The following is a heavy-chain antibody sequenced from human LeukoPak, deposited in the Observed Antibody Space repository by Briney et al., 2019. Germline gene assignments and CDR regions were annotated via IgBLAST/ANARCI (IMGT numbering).Heavy chain of an antibody. CDR1: GYTFTSYD. J-gene: IGHJ5*02. CDR2: MNPNSGNT. CDR3: ARGRRSSSWPYNWFDP. Sequence: ASVKVSCKASGYTFTSYDINWVRQATGQGLEWMGWMNPNSGNTGYAQKFQGRVTMTRNTSISTAYMELSSLRSEDTAVYYCARGRRSSSWPYNWFDPWGQGTLVTVSS. V-gene: IGHV1-8*01. D-gene: IGHD6-13*01.